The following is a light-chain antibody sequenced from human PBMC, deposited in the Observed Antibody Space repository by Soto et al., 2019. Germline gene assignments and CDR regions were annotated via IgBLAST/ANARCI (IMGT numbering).Light chain of an antibody. CDR2: DAS. V-gene: IGKV3-11*01. CDR3: QQRSNWPPSIT. Sequence: EIVLTQSPATLSLSPGERATLSCSASQSVSSYLAWYQQKPGQAPRLLIYDASNRATGIPARFSGSGSGTDFTLTISSLEPEDFAVYYCQQRSNWPPSITFGQGTRLE. J-gene: IGKJ5*01. CDR1: QSVSSY.